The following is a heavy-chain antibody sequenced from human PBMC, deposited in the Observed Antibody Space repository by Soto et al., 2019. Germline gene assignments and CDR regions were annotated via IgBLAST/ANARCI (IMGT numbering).Heavy chain of an antibody. CDR1: GFSITSYE. D-gene: IGHD3-22*01. CDR2: ITGSSTTK. J-gene: IGHJ3*02. V-gene: IGHV3-48*03. Sequence: DVQLVESGGDLVQPGGSLRLSCAASGFSITSYEMDWVRQAPGKGLEWVSHITGSSTTKNYADSVKGRFTISRDNAKNSLFLQMNSRRAEDTGVYYCATERLTDAVFSGYDAFYIWGRGTMVTVSS. CDR3: ATERLTDAVFSGYDAFYI.